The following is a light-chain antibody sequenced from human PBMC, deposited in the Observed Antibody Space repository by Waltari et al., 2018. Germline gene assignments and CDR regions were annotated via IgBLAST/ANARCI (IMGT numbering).Light chain of an antibody. J-gene: IGKJ2*01. CDR1: ESISSY. CDR2: AAS. CDR3: QQSYSSPRT. Sequence: DIQMTQSPSSLSASVGERITLTCRASESISSYLNWYQQKPGKAPQLLIYAASNLQTGVPSRFSGSGSGTDFSLTITSLQPEDFATYYCQQSYSSPRTFGQGTKLEIK. V-gene: IGKV1-39*01.